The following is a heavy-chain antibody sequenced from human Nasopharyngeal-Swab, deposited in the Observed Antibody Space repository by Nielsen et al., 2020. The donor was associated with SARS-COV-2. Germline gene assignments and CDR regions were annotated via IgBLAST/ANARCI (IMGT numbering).Heavy chain of an antibody. CDR1: GFTFDDYG. V-gene: IGHV3-20*04. CDR3: AKSQHIVVVTAMPS. CDR2: INWNGGST. J-gene: IGHJ4*02. Sequence: GESLKISCAASGFTFDDYGMSWVRQAPGKGLEWVSGINWNGGSTGYADSVKGRFTISRDNAKNSLYLQMNSLRAEDTAVYYCAKSQHIVVVTAMPSWGQGTLVTVSS. D-gene: IGHD2-21*02.